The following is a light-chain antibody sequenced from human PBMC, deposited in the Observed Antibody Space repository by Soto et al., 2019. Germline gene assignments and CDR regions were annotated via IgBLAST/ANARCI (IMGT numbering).Light chain of an antibody. Sequence: DIQLTQSPSFLSASVGDRVTITCRASQGISSYLAWYQQKPGKAPNRLIYAASTLQSGVPSRFSGSGSGTEFTLTISSLQPEDFATYYCQQYNSYSTFGQGTKVEIK. CDR2: AAS. CDR1: QGISSY. J-gene: IGKJ1*01. CDR3: QQYNSYST. V-gene: IGKV1-9*01.